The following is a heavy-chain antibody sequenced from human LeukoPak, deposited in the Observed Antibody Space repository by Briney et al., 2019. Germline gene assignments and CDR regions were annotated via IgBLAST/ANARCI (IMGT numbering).Heavy chain of an antibody. Sequence: GGSLRLSCAASGFTFSNAWMSWVRQAPGKGLEWVGRIKSKTDGGTTDYAAPVKGRFTVSRDDSKNTLYLQMNSPKTEDTAVYYCTTGGSIQLWSTYYMDVWGKGTTVTVSS. D-gene: IGHD5-18*01. CDR2: IKSKTDGGTT. CDR3: TTGGSIQLWSTYYMDV. V-gene: IGHV3-15*01. CDR1: GFTFSNAW. J-gene: IGHJ6*03.